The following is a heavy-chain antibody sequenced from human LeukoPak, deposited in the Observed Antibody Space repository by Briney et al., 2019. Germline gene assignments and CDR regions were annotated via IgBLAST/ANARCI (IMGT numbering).Heavy chain of an antibody. D-gene: IGHD1-26*01. CDR2: ISSSGDSI. J-gene: IGHJ3*02. Sequence: LSLTCTVSGGSISSYYWSWIRQPPGKGLEWVSYISSSGDSIYYADSVKGRFTISRDNAKNSLSLQMNSLRAEDTALYYCERDRRVGATWSVGAFDIWGQGTTVTVSS. V-gene: IGHV3-11*04. CDR3: ERDRRVGATWSVGAFDI. CDR1: GGSISSYY.